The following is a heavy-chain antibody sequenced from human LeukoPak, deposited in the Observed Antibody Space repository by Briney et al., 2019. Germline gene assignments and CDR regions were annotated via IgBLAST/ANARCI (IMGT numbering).Heavy chain of an antibody. V-gene: IGHV3-48*04. D-gene: IGHD3-22*01. J-gene: IGHJ4*02. CDR2: ISSSSSTI. CDR1: GFTFSSYS. CDR3: ARLKYYYDSSGRPGGTDY. Sequence: GGSLRLSCAASGFTFSSYSMNWVRQAPGKGLEWVSYISSSSSTIYYADSVKGRFTISRDNAKNSLYLQMNSLRAEDTAVYYCARLKYYYDSSGRPGGTDYWGQGILVTVSS.